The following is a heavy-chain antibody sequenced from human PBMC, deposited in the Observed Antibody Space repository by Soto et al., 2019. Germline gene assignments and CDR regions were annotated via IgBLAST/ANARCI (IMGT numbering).Heavy chain of an antibody. CDR1: GFTFSSYA. CDR2: ISYDGSNK. CDR3: ARDHPRDY. Sequence: QVQLVESGGGVVQPGRSLRLSCAASGFTFSSYAMHGVRQAPGKGLEWVAVISYDGSNKYYADSVKGRFTISRDNSKNTLYLQMNSLRAEDTAVYYCARDHPRDYWGQGTLVTVSS. V-gene: IGHV3-30-3*01. J-gene: IGHJ4*02.